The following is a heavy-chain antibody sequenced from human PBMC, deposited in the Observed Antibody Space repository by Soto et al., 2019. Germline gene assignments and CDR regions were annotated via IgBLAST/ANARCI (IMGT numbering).Heavy chain of an antibody. CDR3: ARSKDIVVVKADMPTYYMDV. D-gene: IGHD2-2*01. V-gene: IGHV5-51*01. J-gene: IGHJ6*03. Sequence: PGESLKISCKGSGYSFTSYWIGWVRQMPGKGLEWMGIIYPGDSDTRYSPSFQGQVTISADKSISTAYLQWSSLKASDTAMYYCARSKDIVVVKADMPTYYMDVCGKGNTVTVSS. CDR2: IYPGDSDT. CDR1: GYSFTSYW.